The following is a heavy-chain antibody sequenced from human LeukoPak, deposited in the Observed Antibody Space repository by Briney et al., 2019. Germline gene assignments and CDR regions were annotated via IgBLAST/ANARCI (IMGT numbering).Heavy chain of an antibody. CDR1: GGSISSDLYS. Sequence: SETLSLTCAVSGGSISSDLYSWDWIRQTPVKGLEWIGSVHYTGSTYSKTRVTISIDTSKNQISLALSSVTAADTAVYYCARHVRVVTAQLYGYFDLWGRGSLVTVSS. CDR2: VHYTGST. D-gene: IGHD2-21*02. CDR3: ARHVRVVTAQLYGYFDL. V-gene: IGHV4-39*01. J-gene: IGHJ2*01.